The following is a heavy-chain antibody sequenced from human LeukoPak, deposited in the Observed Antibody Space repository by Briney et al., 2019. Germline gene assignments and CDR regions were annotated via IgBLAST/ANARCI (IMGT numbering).Heavy chain of an antibody. CDR1: GFTFTSYA. V-gene: IGHV3-21*01. Sequence: NPGGSLRLSCAASGFTFTSYAMNWVRQAPGKGLEWVSSISSSSRDINYADSVKGLFTISRDNAWNSLYLQMNSLRAEDTAVYYCARDSDSSGHYYMDYFDYWGQGALVTVSS. CDR3: ARDSDSSGHYYMDYFDY. D-gene: IGHD3-22*01. CDR2: ISSSSRDI. J-gene: IGHJ4*02.